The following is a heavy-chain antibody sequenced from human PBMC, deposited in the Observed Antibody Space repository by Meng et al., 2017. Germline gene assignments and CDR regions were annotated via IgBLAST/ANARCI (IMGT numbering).Heavy chain of an antibody. J-gene: IGHJ5*02. CDR3: ARDRTGYSSGWSPGWFDP. V-gene: IGHV1-18*04. Sequence: ASVKVSCKASGYTFTGYYMHWVRQAPGQGLEWMGWISAYNGNTNYAQKLQGRVTMTTDTSTSTAYMELRSLRSDDTAVYYCARDRTGYSSGWSPGWFDPWGQGTLVTVSS. CDR1: GYTFTGYY. D-gene: IGHD6-19*01. CDR2: ISAYNGNT.